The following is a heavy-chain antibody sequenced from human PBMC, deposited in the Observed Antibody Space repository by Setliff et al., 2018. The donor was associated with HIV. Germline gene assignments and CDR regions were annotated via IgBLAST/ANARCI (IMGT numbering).Heavy chain of an antibody. Sequence: ASVKVSCKASGYTFTGYYMHWVRQAPGQGLEWMGWINPNSGGTNYAQKFQGRVTMTRDTSISTAYMELSRLRSDDTAVYYCARELSDRVNYYGSESLDPFDQWGQGTLVTVSS. CDR2: INPNSGGT. CDR1: GYTFTGYY. CDR3: ARELSDRVNYYGSESLDPFDQ. D-gene: IGHD3-10*01. V-gene: IGHV1-2*02. J-gene: IGHJ4*02.